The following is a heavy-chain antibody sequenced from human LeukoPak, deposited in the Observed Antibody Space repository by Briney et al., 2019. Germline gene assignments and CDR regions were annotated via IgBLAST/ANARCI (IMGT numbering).Heavy chain of an antibody. D-gene: IGHD3-10*01. Sequence: ASVKVSCKASGYTFTSYGISWVRQAPGQGLEWMGWISAYNGNTNYAQKLQGRVTMTTDTSTSTAYMELRSLRSDDTAVYYCARDLRYGSGEYYFDYWGQGTLVTVSS. CDR1: GYTFTSYG. J-gene: IGHJ4*02. CDR2: ISAYNGNT. V-gene: IGHV1-18*01. CDR3: ARDLRYGSGEYYFDY.